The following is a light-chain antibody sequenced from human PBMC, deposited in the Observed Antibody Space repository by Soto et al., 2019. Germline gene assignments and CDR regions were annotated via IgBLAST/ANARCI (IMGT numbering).Light chain of an antibody. Sequence: EIVMTQSPGTLSLSPGERATLSCRASQSVSSSYLAWYQQKPGQAPRLLIYGASSRGTGIPDRFSGSGSGTDFTLTISRPEPDDLAVYYYQQYGGSPLPFGGGTKVEIK. J-gene: IGKJ4*01. CDR1: QSVSSSY. CDR3: QQYGGSPLP. CDR2: GAS. V-gene: IGKV3-20*01.